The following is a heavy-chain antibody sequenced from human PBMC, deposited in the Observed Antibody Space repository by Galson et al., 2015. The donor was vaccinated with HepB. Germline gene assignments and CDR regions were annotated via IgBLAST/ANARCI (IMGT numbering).Heavy chain of an antibody. J-gene: IGHJ4*02. CDR3: ARVDRTYSSSWYNY. CDR2: ISSSSSSTI. V-gene: IGHV3-48*01. D-gene: IGHD6-13*01. Sequence: SLRLSCAASGFTFSSYSMNWVRQAPGKGLEWVSYISSSSSSTIYYADSVKGRFTISRDNAKNSLYLQMNSLRAEDTAVYYCARVDRTYSSSWYNYWGQGTLVTVSS. CDR1: GFTFSSYS.